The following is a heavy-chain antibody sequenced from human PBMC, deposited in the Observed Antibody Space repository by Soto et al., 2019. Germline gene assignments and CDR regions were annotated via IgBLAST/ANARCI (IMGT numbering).Heavy chain of an antibody. J-gene: IGHJ6*03. D-gene: IGHD3-16*01. CDR3: ARVPRGPRYFYYLDV. V-gene: IGHV1-8*01. CDR1: GDTFTGDE. Sequence: QVQLVQSGAEVKKPGASVKVSCKASGDTFTGDEITWVRQATGQGLEWMGWMNLNGGNTGYAQTFQGRVSRNGNPSISTAYMELSSLRSDDTAVYYCARVPRGPRYFYYLDVWGKGTTVIVSS. CDR2: MNLNGGNT.